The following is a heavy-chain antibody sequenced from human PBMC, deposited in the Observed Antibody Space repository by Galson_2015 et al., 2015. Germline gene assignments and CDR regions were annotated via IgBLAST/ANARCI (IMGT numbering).Heavy chain of an antibody. D-gene: IGHD3-3*01. CDR3: AKDGGYDFWSGYYTDTHDAFDI. CDR2: ISYDGSNK. Sequence: SLRLSCAASGFTFSSYGMHWVRQAPGKGLEWVAVISYDGSNKYYADSVKGRFTISRDNSKNTLYLQMNSLRAEDTAVYYCAKDGGYDFWSGYYTDTHDAFDIWGQGTMATVSS. V-gene: IGHV3-30*18. J-gene: IGHJ3*02. CDR1: GFTFSSYG.